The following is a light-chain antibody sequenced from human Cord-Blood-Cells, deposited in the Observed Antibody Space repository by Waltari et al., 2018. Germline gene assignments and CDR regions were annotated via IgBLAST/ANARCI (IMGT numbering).Light chain of an antibody. CDR3: QQRSNWPPGRFT. CDR1: QSVSSY. V-gene: IGKV3-11*01. Sequence: EIVLTQSPATLSLSPGERATLSCRASQSVSSYLAWYQQKPGQAPRLHIYDASNRATGIPARFSGSGSGTDFTLTISSLEPEDFAVYYCQQRSNWPPGRFTFGPGTKVDIK. CDR2: DAS. J-gene: IGKJ3*01.